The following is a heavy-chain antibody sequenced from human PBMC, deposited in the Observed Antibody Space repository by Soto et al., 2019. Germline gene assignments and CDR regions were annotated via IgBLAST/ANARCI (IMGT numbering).Heavy chain of an antibody. Sequence: AQLVESGGGLVPPGGSLRLSCAASGFTFSNYWMHWVREVPGQGPVWVSRLNRDGSRTDYADSVRGRFTIFRDNARNTLYQQMNSLAAEDTAMYYCARDLGGAGSYWGQGTLVTVSS. CDR1: GFTFSNYW. CDR2: LNRDGSRT. V-gene: IGHV3-74*01. D-gene: IGHD1-26*01. J-gene: IGHJ4*02. CDR3: ARDLGGAGSY.